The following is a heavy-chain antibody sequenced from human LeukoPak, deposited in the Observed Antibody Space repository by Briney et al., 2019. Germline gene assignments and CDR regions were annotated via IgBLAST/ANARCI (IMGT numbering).Heavy chain of an antibody. V-gene: IGHV3-21*01. J-gene: IGHJ4*02. CDR3: ARDRPTYYYGSGSYYFDY. Sequence: GGSLRLSCAASGFTFSSYSMNWVRQAPGKGLEWVSSISSSSSYIHYADSVKGRFTISRDNAKNSLYLQMNSLRAEDTAVYYCARDRPTYYYGSGSYYFDYWGQGTLVTVSS. CDR2: ISSSSSYI. CDR1: GFTFSSYS. D-gene: IGHD3-10*01.